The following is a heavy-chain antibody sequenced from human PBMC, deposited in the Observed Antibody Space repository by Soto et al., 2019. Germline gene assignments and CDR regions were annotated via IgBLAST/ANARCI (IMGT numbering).Heavy chain of an antibody. D-gene: IGHD2-15*01. J-gene: IGHJ4*01. CDR2: VSSGGST. Sequence: GGSLRLSCAASGFTFTSYAMGWVRQAPGKGLEWVSVVSSGGSTYYADSVTGRFTVSRDNSKNTLSLQMNSLRAEDTAVYYCAKRRGAGGHFDYW. CDR3: AKRRGAGGHFDY. CDR1: GFTFTSYA. V-gene: IGHV3-23*01.